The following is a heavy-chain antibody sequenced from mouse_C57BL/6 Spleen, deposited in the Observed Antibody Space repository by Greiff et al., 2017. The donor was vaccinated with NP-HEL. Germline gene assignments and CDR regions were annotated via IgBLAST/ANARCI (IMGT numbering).Heavy chain of an antibody. CDR1: GYTFTSYW. J-gene: IGHJ4*01. Sequence: QVQLQQPGAELVRPGSSVKLSCKASGYTFTSYWMDWVKQRPGQGLEWIGNIYPSDSETHYNQKFKDKATLTVDKSSSTAYMQLSSLTSEDSAVYYCARSDYSNYGAMDDWGQGTSVTVSS. CDR3: ARSDYSNYGAMDD. V-gene: IGHV1-61*01. CDR2: IYPSDSET. D-gene: IGHD2-5*01.